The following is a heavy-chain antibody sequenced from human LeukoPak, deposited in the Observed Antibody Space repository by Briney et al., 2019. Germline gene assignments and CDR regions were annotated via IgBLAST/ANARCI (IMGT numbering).Heavy chain of an antibody. CDR1: GFTFSSYE. D-gene: IGHD3-22*01. J-gene: IGHJ5*02. CDR2: ISSSGSTI. CDR3: ARSYYDSSGYYNWFDP. V-gene: IGHV3-48*03. Sequence: TGGSLRLSCAASGFTFSSYEMNWVRQAPGKGLEWVSYISSSGSTIYYADSVKGRSTISRDNAKNSLYLQMNSLRAEDTAVYYCARSYYDSSGYYNWFDPWGQGTLVTVSS.